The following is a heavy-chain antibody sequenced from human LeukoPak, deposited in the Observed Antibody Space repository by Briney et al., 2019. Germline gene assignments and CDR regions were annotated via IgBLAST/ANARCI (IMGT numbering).Heavy chain of an antibody. CDR1: GGTFSSYA. CDR2: IIPIFGTA. D-gene: IGHD2-15*01. Sequence: GASVKVSCEASGGTFSSYAISWVRQAPGQGLEWMGGIIPIFGTANYAQKFQGRVTITADESTSTAYMELSSLRSEDTAVYYCAREGGYCSGGSCYEPFDYWGQGTLVTVSS. V-gene: IGHV1-69*13. CDR3: AREGGYCSGGSCYEPFDY. J-gene: IGHJ4*02.